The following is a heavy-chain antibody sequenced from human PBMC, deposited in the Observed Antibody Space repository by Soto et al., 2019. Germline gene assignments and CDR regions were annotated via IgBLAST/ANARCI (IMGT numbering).Heavy chain of an antibody. CDR2: IYYTGGT. Sequence: SETLSLTCTVSGGSMNSYYWSWIRQPPGKGLEWIGYIYYTGGTNYNPSLKSRVTISVDTSKNQFSLQLSSLTAADTAVYYCARPSYTSVWYHAFDIWGQGTMVTVS. CDR3: ARPSYTSVWYHAFDI. D-gene: IGHD6-13*01. V-gene: IGHV4-59*08. J-gene: IGHJ3*02. CDR1: GGSMNSYY.